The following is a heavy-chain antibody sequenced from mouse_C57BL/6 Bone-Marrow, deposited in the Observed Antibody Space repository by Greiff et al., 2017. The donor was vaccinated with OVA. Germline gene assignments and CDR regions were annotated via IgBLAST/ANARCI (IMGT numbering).Heavy chain of an antibody. J-gene: IGHJ3*01. CDR2: IYPRDGST. D-gene: IGHD2-5*01. V-gene: IGHV1-85*01. CDR1: GYTFTSYD. CDR3: ARSGYSNYVGFAY. Sequence: QVQLKQSGPELVKPGASVKLSCKASGYTFTSYDINWVKQRPGQGLEWIGWIYPRDGSTKYNEKFKGKATLTVDTSSSTAYMELHSLTSEDSAVYFCARSGYSNYVGFAYWGQGTLVTVSA.